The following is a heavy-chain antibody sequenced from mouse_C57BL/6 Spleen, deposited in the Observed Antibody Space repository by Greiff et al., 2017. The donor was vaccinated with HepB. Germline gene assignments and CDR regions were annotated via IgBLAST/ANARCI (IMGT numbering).Heavy chain of an antibody. CDR2: ISGGGGNT. D-gene: IGHD1-1*01. J-gene: IGHJ2*01. V-gene: IGHV5-9*01. CDR1: GFTFSSYT. Sequence: EVKLMESGGGLVKPGGSLKLSCAASGFTFSSYTMSWVRQTPEKRLEWVATISGGGGNTYYPDSVKGRFTISRDNAKNTLYLQMSSLRSEDTALYYCARHPNSYYYGSPRYYFDYWGQGTTLTVSS. CDR3: ARHPNSYYYGSPRYYFDY.